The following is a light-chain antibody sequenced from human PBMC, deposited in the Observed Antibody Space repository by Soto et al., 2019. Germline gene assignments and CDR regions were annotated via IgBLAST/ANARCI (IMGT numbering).Light chain of an antibody. Sequence: DIQMTQSPSSLSASVGDRVTITCQASQDISNYLNWYQQKPGKAPKLLIYDASNLETGVPSRFSGSGSGTDFTFTISSLQPEDIATYYCQQYDNLSNTFGGGTKVEIK. J-gene: IGKJ4*01. CDR3: QQYDNLSNT. CDR1: QDISNY. CDR2: DAS. V-gene: IGKV1-33*01.